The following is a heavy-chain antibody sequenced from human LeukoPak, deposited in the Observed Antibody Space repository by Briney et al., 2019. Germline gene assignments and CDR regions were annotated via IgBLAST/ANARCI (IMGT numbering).Heavy chain of an antibody. V-gene: IGHV4-59*01. CDR1: RGSISSYY. CDR2: IYYSGST. CDR3: ASTIFGVARYYYGMDV. Sequence: SETLSLTCTVSRGSISSYYWSWIRQPPGKGLDWIGYIYYSGSTNYSPSLKSRVTISVDTSKNQVSLKLSSVTAADTAVYYCASTIFGVARYYYGMDVWGQGTTVTVSS. D-gene: IGHD3-3*01. J-gene: IGHJ6*02.